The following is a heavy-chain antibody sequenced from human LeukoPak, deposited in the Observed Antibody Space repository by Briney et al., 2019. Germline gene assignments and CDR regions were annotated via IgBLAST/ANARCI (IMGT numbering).Heavy chain of an antibody. D-gene: IGHD3-22*01. J-gene: IGHJ3*02. V-gene: IGHV4-30-2*01. CDR2: IYHSGST. CDR1: GGSISSGGYS. CDR3: AREAYYSDSSGPNAFHI. Sequence: SETLSLTCAVSGGSISSGGYSWSWIRQPPGKGLEWIGYIYHSGSTYYNPSLKSRVTISVDRSKNQFSLKLSSVTAADTAVYYCAREAYYSDSSGPNAFHIWGQGTMVTVSS.